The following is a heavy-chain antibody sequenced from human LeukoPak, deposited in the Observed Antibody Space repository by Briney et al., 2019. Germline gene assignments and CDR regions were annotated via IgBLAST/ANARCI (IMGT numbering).Heavy chain of an antibody. D-gene: IGHD3-10*01. CDR3: ATPPVWFGEFMSGNSILGYFQD. CDR2: FDTQEGET. Sequence: ASVKVSCKISGHTLTELSIHWVRQTPGKGLEWMGGFDTQEGETIFAQNFQGRVTMTEDTSSDTAYMELSSLTSEDTAVYYCATPPVWFGEFMSGNSILGYFQDWGQGTLVTVSS. V-gene: IGHV1-24*01. CDR1: GHTLTELS. J-gene: IGHJ1*01.